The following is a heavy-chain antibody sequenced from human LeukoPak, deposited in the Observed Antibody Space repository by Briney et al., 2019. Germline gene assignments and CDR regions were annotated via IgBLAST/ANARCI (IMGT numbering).Heavy chain of an antibody. CDR2: TYSGGST. CDR3: ASNSYNSANWFDP. J-gene: IGHJ5*02. D-gene: IGHD5-24*01. Sequence: GGSLRLSCAASGFIFSSYSMNWVRQAPGKGLEWVSVTYSGGSTSYADSVKGRFTISRDNSKNTLYLQMNSLRVEDTAVYYCASNSYNSANWFDPWGQGTLVTVSS. CDR1: GFIFSSYS. V-gene: IGHV3-53*01.